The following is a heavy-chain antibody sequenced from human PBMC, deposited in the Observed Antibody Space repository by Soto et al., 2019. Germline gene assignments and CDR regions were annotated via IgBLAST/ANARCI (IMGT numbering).Heavy chain of an antibody. CDR3: ARAIPRYYYGSGSSDY. CDR2: ISSSSSYI. J-gene: IGHJ4*02. V-gene: IGHV3-21*01. D-gene: IGHD3-10*01. CDR1: GFTFSSYS. Sequence: SLRLSCAASGFTFSSYSMNWVRQAPGKGLEWVSSISSSSSYIYYADSVKGRFTISRDNAKNSLYLQMNSLRAEDTAVYYCARAIPRYYYGSGSSDYWGQGTLVTVSS.